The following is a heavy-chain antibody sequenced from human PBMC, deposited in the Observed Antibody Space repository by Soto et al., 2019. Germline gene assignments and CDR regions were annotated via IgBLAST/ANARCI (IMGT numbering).Heavy chain of an antibody. D-gene: IGHD3-10*01. CDR2: LSGSGGTT. CDR1: GVTLSNYA. Sequence: EVQLLESGGGLVQPGGSLRLSCTVSGVTLSNYAMNWVRQAPGKGLEWVSSLSGSGGTTYYADSVKGRFIISRDNSKNTLYLLMNSLRAEDTALYYCAKQRADYGSGADTFYFDSWGQGALVTVSS. CDR3: AKQRADYGSGADTFYFDS. J-gene: IGHJ4*02. V-gene: IGHV3-23*01.